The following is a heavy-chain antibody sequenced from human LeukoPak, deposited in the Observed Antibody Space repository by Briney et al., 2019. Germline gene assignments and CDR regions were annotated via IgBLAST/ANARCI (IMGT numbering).Heavy chain of an antibody. CDR3: ARVDSGSEGHFDC. CDR1: GFTFSRNW. D-gene: IGHD2-8*02. J-gene: IGHJ4*02. V-gene: IGHV3-7*01. CDR2: INQDGSQK. Sequence: AGGSLRLSCAASGFTFSRNWMSWVRQAPGKGLEWVANINQDGSQKKYVDSVKGRFTISRDYAKNSLYLEMNSLRAEDTAVYYCARVDSGSEGHFDCWGQGTLVTVSS.